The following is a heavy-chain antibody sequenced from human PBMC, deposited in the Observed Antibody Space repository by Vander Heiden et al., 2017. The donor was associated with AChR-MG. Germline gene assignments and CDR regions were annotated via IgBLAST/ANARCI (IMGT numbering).Heavy chain of an antibody. CDR3: ARGSTQGFRDGYNFDY. Sequence: QLQLQESGSGLVKPSQTLSLTCAVSGGSLSSGGYAWGWIRQPPGKGLEGIGYIDHSGSTYYNPSLKSGVTISVDRSKNQYSLKLSSVTAADTAVYYCARGSTQGFRDGYNFDYWGQGTLVTVSS. CDR2: IDHSGST. J-gene: IGHJ4*02. D-gene: IGHD5-12*01. V-gene: IGHV4-30-2*01. CDR1: GGSLSSGGYA.